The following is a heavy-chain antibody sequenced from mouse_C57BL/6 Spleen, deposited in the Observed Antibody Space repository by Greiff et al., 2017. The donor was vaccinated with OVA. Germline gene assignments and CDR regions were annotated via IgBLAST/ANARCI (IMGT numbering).Heavy chain of an antibody. D-gene: IGHD2-3*01. CDR3: ARRDGYYLFDY. V-gene: IGHV1-81*01. CDR1: GYTFTSYG. J-gene: IGHJ2*01. Sequence: QVQLKESGAELARPGASVKLSCKASGYTFTSYGISWVKQRTGQGLEWIGEIYPRSGNTYYNEKFKGKATLTADKSSSTAYMELRSLTSEDSAVYFCARRDGYYLFDYWGQGTTLTVSS. CDR2: IYPRSGNT.